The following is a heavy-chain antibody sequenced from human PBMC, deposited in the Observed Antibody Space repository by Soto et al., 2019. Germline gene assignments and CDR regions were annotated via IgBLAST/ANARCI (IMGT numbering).Heavy chain of an antibody. V-gene: IGHV3-30*03. CDR1: GFTFSSYG. CDR3: AREIREAVGRGHHYYGIDV. J-gene: IGHJ6*02. CDR2: ISYDGSNK. Sequence: GGSLRLSCAASGFTFSSYGMHWVRQAPGKGLEWVAVISYDGSNKYYADSVKGRFTISRDNSKNTLYLQMNSLTAGDTAVYYCAREIREAVGRGHHYYGIDVWGQGTTVTVSS. D-gene: IGHD6-13*01.